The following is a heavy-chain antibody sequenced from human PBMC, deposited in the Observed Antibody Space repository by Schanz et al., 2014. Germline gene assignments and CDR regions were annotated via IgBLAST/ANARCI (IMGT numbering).Heavy chain of an antibody. Sequence: QVQLVQSGAEVKKPGASVKASCKASGYTFTSDSMHWVRQAPGQGLEWMGMINPSGGSTTYAQKFQGRVAMTRDTSTSTVYMELSSLRSEDTAVYYCARDGVDAAAGGSYWGHGTLVTVAS. V-gene: IGHV1-46*03. CDR2: INPSGGST. CDR1: GYTFTSDS. J-gene: IGHJ4*01. CDR3: ARDGVDAAAGGSY. D-gene: IGHD6-13*01.